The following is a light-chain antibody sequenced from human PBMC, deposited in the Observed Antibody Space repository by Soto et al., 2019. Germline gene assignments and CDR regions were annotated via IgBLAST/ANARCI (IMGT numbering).Light chain of an antibody. J-gene: IGLJ1*01. V-gene: IGLV2-23*01. CDR2: EGS. Sequence: QSVLTQPASLSGSPGQSITISCTGTSSDVGSYNLVSWYQQYPGKAPKLMIYEGSKRPSGVSNRFSGSKSGNTASLTISGLQAEDEADYYCCSYADSRSYVSGTGTKVTVL. CDR1: SSDVGSYNL. CDR3: CSYADSRSYV.